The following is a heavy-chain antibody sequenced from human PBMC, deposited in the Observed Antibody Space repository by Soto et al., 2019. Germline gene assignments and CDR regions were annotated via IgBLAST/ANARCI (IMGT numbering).Heavy chain of an antibody. CDR3: ARGGGFGYCTNGVCYPPSPEGGY. J-gene: IGHJ4*02. CDR2: IIPILGIA. CDR1: GGTFSSYT. V-gene: IGHV1-69*02. D-gene: IGHD2-8*01. Sequence: ASVKVSCKASGGTFSSYTISWVRQAPGQGLEWMGRIIPILGIANYAQKFQGRVTITADKSTSTAYMELSSLRSEDTAVYYCARGGGFGYCTNGVCYPPSPEGGYWGQGTLVTVSS.